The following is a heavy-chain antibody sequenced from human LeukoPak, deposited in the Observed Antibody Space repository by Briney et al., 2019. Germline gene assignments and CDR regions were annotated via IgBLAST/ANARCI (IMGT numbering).Heavy chain of an antibody. D-gene: IGHD3-10*01. V-gene: IGHV1-18*01. J-gene: IGHJ4*02. CDR1: GYTFTSYG. Sequence: GASVKVSCKASGYTFTSYGISWVRQAPGQGLEWMGWISAYNGNTNYAQKLQGRVTMTTDTSTSTAYMELRSLRSDDTAVYYCARTSITMVRGVILQPLDYWGQGTLVTVSS. CDR3: ARTSITMVRGVILQPLDY. CDR2: ISAYNGNT.